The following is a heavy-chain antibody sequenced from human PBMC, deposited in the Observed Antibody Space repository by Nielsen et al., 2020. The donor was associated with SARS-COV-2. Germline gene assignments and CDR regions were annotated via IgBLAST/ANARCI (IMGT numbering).Heavy chain of an antibody. V-gene: IGHV3-48*01. D-gene: IGHD6-13*01. J-gene: IGHJ6*02. CDR1: GFNFNTYS. CDR2: ISGGSATI. Sequence: GESLKISCVASGFNFNTYSMNWVRQAPGKGLEWVSYISGGSATIYYADSVKGRFTISRDNVKNSLYLQLSSLSAEDTAVYYCARSLFHRSSWYSMDVWGQGTTVTVSS. CDR3: ARSLFHRSSWYSMDV.